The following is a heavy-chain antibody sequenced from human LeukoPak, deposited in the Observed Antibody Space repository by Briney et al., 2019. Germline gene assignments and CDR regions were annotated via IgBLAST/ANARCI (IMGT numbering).Heavy chain of an antibody. D-gene: IGHD5-12*01. Sequence: GGSLRLSCAASGFTFGIYWMSWVRQAPGKGLDWVANISQHGSETYYVDSVKGRFTISRDNAKNSLYLQMNSLRDEDTAVYYCARIRIVADRSVFDYWGQGALVTVSS. CDR1: GFTFGIYW. V-gene: IGHV3-7*04. CDR2: ISQHGSET. J-gene: IGHJ4*02. CDR3: ARIRIVADRSVFDY.